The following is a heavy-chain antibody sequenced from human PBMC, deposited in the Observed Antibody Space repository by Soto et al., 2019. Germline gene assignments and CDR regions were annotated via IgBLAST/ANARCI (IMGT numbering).Heavy chain of an antibody. CDR2: ISNSGSTK. CDR3: TRVDLGDALDY. D-gene: IGHD2-21*02. J-gene: IGHJ4*02. CDR1: GITLSSHE. V-gene: IGHV3-48*03. Sequence: EVQLVESGGDMVQPGGSLRLSCVASGITLSSHEVTWVRQAPGKGLEWLTYISNSGSTKHYADAVKGRFTVTRDNATNSVFLQMNSLRAEDTAIYFSTRVDLGDALDYWGQGTLVTVSS.